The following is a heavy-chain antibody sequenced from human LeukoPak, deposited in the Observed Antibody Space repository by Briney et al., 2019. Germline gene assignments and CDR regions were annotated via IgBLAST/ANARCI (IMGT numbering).Heavy chain of an antibody. V-gene: IGHV4-39*07. Sequence: SETLSLTCTVSGGSISSSSYYWGWIRQPPGKGLEWIGSIYYSGSTYYNPSLKSRVTISVDTSKNQSSLKLTSVTAADTAMYYCARDGSRAVAGGDYWGQGTLVTVSS. CDR2: IYYSGST. J-gene: IGHJ4*02. CDR3: ARDGSRAVAGGDY. D-gene: IGHD6-19*01. CDR1: GGSISSSSYY.